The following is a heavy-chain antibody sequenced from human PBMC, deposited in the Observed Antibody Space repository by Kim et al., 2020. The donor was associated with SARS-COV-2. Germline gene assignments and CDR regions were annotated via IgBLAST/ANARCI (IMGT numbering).Heavy chain of an antibody. D-gene: IGHD6-13*01. CDR3: ARDRGSIAAAGSRLRYFDY. J-gene: IGHJ4*02. V-gene: IGHV1-46*01. CDR2: INPSGGST. CDR1: GYTFTSYY. Sequence: ASVKVSCKASGYTFTSYYMHWVRQAPGQGLEWMGIINPSGGSTSYAQKFQGRVTMTRDTSTSTVYMELSSLRSEDTAVYYCARDRGSIAAAGSRLRYFDYWGQGTLVTVSS.